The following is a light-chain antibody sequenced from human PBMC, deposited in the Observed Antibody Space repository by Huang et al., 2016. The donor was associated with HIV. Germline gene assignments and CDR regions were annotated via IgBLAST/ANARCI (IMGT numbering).Light chain of an antibody. V-gene: IGKV3-11*01. CDR2: DTS. Sequence: EVVLTQSPATLSLSPGARATLSCRASQTISSYLAWYQHKPGQPPRLLIYDTSKRATVIPARFSGSGSGTDFTLTIISLEPEDFAVYYCHQRAGWPLFGGGTKVEIK. CDR1: QTISSY. CDR3: HQRAGWPL. J-gene: IGKJ4*02.